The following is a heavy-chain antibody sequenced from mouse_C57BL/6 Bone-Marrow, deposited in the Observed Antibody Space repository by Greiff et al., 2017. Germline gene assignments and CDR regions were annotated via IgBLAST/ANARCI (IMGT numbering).Heavy chain of an antibody. CDR1: GFTFSDYG. V-gene: IGHV5-17*01. CDR2: ISSGSSTI. J-gene: IGHJ3*01. Sequence: EVKLVESGGGLVKPGGSLKLSCAASGFTFSDYGMHWVRQAPEKGLEWVAYISSGSSTIYYADTVKGRFTISRANAKNTLFLQMTSLRSEDAAMYSCSELALSPFAYWGQGTLVTVSA. D-gene: IGHD4-1*01. CDR3: SELALSPFAY.